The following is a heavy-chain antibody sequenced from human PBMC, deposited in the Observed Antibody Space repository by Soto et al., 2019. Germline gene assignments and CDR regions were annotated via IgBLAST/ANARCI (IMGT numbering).Heavy chain of an antibody. Sequence: QVQLVQSGAEVKKPGASVKVSCKASGYTLNNYGISWVRQAPGQGLEWTGWISGYNGNTNYAQKLQGRVTMTTDTSTSTAYMELRSLRSDDTSVYYCARTSILGWYFDLWGRGTLVTVSS. V-gene: IGHV1-18*01. CDR1: GYTLNNYG. J-gene: IGHJ2*01. CDR3: ARTSILGWYFDL. D-gene: IGHD2-2*01. CDR2: ISGYNGNT.